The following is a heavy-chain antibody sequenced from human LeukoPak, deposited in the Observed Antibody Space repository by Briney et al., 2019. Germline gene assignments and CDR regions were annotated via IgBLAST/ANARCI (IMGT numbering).Heavy chain of an antibody. V-gene: IGHV1-18*01. CDR3: ARAFAEVRGVIIEGAEYFQH. CDR2: ISAYNGNT. J-gene: IGHJ1*01. CDR1: GYTFTSYG. Sequence: ASVKVSCKASGYTFTSYGISWVRQAPGQGLEWMGWISAYNGNTNYAQKLQGRVTMTTDTSTSTAYMELSSLKSEDTAVYYCARAFAEVRGVIIEGAEYFQHWGQGTLVTVSS. D-gene: IGHD3-10*01.